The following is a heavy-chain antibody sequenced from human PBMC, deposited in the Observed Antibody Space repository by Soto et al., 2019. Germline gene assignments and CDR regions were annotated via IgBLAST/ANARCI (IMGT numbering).Heavy chain of an antibody. D-gene: IGHD1-26*01. V-gene: IGHV3-23*01. Sequence: PGGSLRLSCAASGFTFSSYAMSWVRQAPGKGLEWVSGVRGNGGSTYYADSVKGRFTISRDNSRNTLYLQMNGLRAGDTAIYYCAKDVGTTSPDAFDIWGQGTMVTLSS. CDR2: VRGNGGST. CDR1: GFTFSSYA. J-gene: IGHJ3*02. CDR3: AKDVGTTSPDAFDI.